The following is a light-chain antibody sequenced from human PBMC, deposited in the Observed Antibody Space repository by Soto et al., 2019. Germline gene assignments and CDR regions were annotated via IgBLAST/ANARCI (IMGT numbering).Light chain of an antibody. V-gene: IGKV3-11*01. Sequence: EIVLTQSPATLSLSPGQGASLSCRASQSVGSDLAWFQQKSGQAPRLLIYDVSNRAPGIPARFSGSGSGTDFTLTISSLEPEDFALYYCQQRSQWPPTFGGGTEVEIK. J-gene: IGKJ4*01. CDR3: QQRSQWPPT. CDR1: QSVGSD. CDR2: DVS.